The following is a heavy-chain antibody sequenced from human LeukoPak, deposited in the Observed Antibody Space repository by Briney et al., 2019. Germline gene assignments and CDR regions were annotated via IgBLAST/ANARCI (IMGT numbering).Heavy chain of an antibody. CDR1: GFIVSSNY. Sequence: GGSLRLSCAASGFIVSSNYMTWVRQAPGKGLEWVSVIYSGGSTYYADSVKGRFTISRDSSKNTLYLQMNSLRAEDTALYYCAKSPYYYGSGKLYGMDVWGQGTTVTVSS. V-gene: IGHV3-53*05. CDR3: AKSPYYYGSGKLYGMDV. CDR2: IYSGGST. D-gene: IGHD3-10*01. J-gene: IGHJ6*02.